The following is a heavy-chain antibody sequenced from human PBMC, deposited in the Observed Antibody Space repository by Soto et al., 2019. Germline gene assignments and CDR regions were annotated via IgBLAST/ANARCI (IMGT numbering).Heavy chain of an antibody. J-gene: IGHJ4*02. V-gene: IGHV1-46*03. Sequence: XVKVSCKASGYTFTSYYMHWVRQAPGQGLEWMGIXNPSGXSTSYAQKLQGXVTMTRDTXTSTVYMELSSLRYEDKDAYYCARAVSGYDWDYWGKGTLVTVFS. CDR1: GYTFTSYY. CDR2: XNPSGXST. CDR3: ARAVSGYDWDY. D-gene: IGHD5-12*01.